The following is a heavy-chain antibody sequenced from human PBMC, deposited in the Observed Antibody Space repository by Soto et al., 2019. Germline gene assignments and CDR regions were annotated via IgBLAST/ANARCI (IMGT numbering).Heavy chain of an antibody. CDR3: ARQYSGYAEDY. D-gene: IGHD5-12*01. J-gene: IGHJ4*02. CDR2: SYYSGST. CDR1: GGSISSSSYY. V-gene: IGHV4-39*01. Sequence: QLQLQESGPGLVKPSETLSLTCTVSGGSISSSSYYWGWIRQPPGKGLEWIGSSYYSGSTYYNPSLKSRVTISVDTSKNQFSLKLSSVTAADTAVYYCARQYSGYAEDYWGQGTLVTVSS.